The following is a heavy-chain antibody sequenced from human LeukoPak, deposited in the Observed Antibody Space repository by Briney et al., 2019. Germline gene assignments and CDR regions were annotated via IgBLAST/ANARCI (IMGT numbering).Heavy chain of an antibody. Sequence: PSETLSLTCTVSGGSISSYYWSWIRQPPGKGLEWIGYIYYSGSTNYNPSLKSRVTISVDTSKNQFSLKLRSVTAADTAVYYCARHIPNYGSGSYSDYWGQGTLVTVSS. D-gene: IGHD3-10*01. CDR3: ARHIPNYGSGSYSDY. CDR1: GGSISSYY. V-gene: IGHV4-59*08. J-gene: IGHJ4*02. CDR2: IYYSGST.